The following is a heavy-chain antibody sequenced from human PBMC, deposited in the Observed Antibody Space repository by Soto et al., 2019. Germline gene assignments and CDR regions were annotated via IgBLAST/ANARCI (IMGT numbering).Heavy chain of an antibody. V-gene: IGHV3-49*03. D-gene: IGHD3-3*01. Sequence: GGPLRPSFTASVFSFGDYAMSWFRQAPEKGLEWVGFIRSKAYGGTTEYAASVKGRFTISRDDSKSIAYLQMNSLKTEDTAVYYCTRVGVVIIPNWFDPWGQGTLVTVSS. CDR1: VFSFGDYA. CDR2: IRSKAYGGTT. J-gene: IGHJ5*02. CDR3: TRVGVVIIPNWFDP.